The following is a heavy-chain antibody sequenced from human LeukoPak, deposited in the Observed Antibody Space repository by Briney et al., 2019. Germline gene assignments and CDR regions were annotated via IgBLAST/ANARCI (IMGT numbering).Heavy chain of an antibody. CDR3: ARVIVSSGSYLGAFGS. Sequence: SQTLSLTCTVSGGSISSGSDYWSWIRQPAGRGLEWIGRIYTSGSTNYNPSLKIRVTISVDTSKNQFSLKLSSVTAADTAVYYCARVIVSSGSYLGAFGSWGQGTMVTVSS. CDR2: IYTSGST. CDR1: GGSISSGSDY. J-gene: IGHJ3*02. V-gene: IGHV4-61*02. D-gene: IGHD1-26*01.